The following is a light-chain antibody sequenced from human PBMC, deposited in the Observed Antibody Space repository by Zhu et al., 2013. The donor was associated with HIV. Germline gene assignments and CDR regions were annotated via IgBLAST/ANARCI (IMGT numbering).Light chain of an antibody. V-gene: IGKV3-15*01. Sequence: IVMTQSPATLSVSPGDRATLSCRASQSISNNLAWYQQKPGQPPRLLIFGASTRATGVSARFSGSGSGTDFTLTISRLEPEDFAVYHCHQYGSSPPTFGQGTKVEIK. CDR1: QSISNN. CDR2: GAS. CDR3: HQYGSSPPT. J-gene: IGKJ2*01.